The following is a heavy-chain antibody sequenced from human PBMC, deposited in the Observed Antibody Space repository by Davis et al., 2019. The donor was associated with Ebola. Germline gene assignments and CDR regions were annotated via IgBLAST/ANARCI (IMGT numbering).Heavy chain of an antibody. CDR3: ARTTPTSISDAGLGYNFFAP. D-gene: IGHD2/OR15-2a*01. J-gene: IGHJ5*02. CDR2: VSHSGYS. V-gene: IGHV4-34*01. CDR1: GFTFSSYS. Sequence: GSLRLSCAASGFTFSSYSMNWARQPPGKGLEWLGEVSHSGYSNYNPSLKSRVTMSVDMSKNQFSLTLTSVSAADTAVYYCARTTPTSISDAGLGYNFFAPWGQGTLVTVSS.